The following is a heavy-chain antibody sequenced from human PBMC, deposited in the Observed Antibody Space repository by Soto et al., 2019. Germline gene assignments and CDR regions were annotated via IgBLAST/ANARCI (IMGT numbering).Heavy chain of an antibody. CDR3: AREWSISVAATGC. CDR2: LANNGINA. J-gene: IGHJ4*02. CDR1: GFTFSTYT. D-gene: IGHD2-21*01. Sequence: QVQLVESGGGVVQPGRSLRLSCAASGFTFSTYTMHWVRQAPGKGLEWVAALANNGINADYADSVKGRFTIPRDNSTNTLFLQMNSLRAKERAVYYSAREWSISVAATGCWGQGALGTDCS. V-gene: IGHV3-30-3*01.